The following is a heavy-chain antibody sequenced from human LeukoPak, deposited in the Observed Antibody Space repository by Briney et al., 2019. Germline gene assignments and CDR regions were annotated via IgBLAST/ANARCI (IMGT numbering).Heavy chain of an antibody. V-gene: IGHV3-7*03. CDR3: ATGDYGVHGDY. CDR2: INQDGNKK. CDR1: GFTFSNYW. D-gene: IGHD4/OR15-4a*01. J-gene: IGHJ4*02. Sequence: PGGSLRLSCAASGFTFSNYWMTWVRQAPGKGLEWVAHINQDGNKKYNVDSVKGRFTIFRDNAKNSLYLQMNSLRAEDTAVYYCATGDYGVHGDYWGQGILVTVSS.